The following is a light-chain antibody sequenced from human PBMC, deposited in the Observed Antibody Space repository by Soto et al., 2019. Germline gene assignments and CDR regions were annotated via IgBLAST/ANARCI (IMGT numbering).Light chain of an antibody. CDR1: SSDVGAYNY. CDR2: DVS. Sequence: QSALTQPASVSGSPGQSITFSCTGTSSDVGAYNYVSWYQQHPGKAPKLMIYDVSNRPSGVSNRFSGSKSGNTASLTISGLQAEDEADYYCSSYTSTSVVFGGGTKLTVL. V-gene: IGLV2-14*01. CDR3: SSYTSTSVV. J-gene: IGLJ2*01.